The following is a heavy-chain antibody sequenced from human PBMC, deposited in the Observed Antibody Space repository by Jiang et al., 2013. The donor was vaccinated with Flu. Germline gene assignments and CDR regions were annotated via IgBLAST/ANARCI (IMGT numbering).Heavy chain of an antibody. J-gene: IGHJ4*02. CDR2: ISYDGSNK. Sequence: QLLESGGGVVQPGRSLRLSCAASGFTFSSYAMHWVRQAPGKGLEWVAVISYDGSNKYYADSVKGRFTISRDNSKNTLYLQMNSLRAEDTAVYYCARGDDYFDYWGQGTLVTVSS. V-gene: IGHV3-30-3*01. CDR1: GFTFSSYA. D-gene: IGHD3-3*01. CDR3: ARGDDYFDY.